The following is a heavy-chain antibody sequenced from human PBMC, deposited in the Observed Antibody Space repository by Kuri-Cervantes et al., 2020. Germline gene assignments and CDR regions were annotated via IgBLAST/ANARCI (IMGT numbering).Heavy chain of an antibody. CDR2: IYYSGST. J-gene: IGHJ6*02. CDR1: GGSISSSSYY. Sequence: SETLSLTCTVSGGSISSSSYYWGWIRQPPGKGLEWIGSIYYSGSTYYNPSLKSRVTISVDRSKNQFSLKLSSVTAADTAVYYCARGLHYDFWSGYYTPYGMDVWGQGTTVTVSS. V-gene: IGHV4-39*07. CDR3: ARGLHYDFWSGYYTPYGMDV. D-gene: IGHD3-3*01.